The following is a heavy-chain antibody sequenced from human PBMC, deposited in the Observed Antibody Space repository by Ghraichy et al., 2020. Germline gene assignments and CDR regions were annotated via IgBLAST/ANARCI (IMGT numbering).Heavy chain of an antibody. CDR2: IFYSGST. CDR3: ARMGGYKDPLWY. Sequence: SETLSLTCTVSGTPVRSYFWSWIRQPPGKGLEWIGDIFYSGSTNYNPSLKSRVTISIDTSSNQFSLNLSSVTAADTAVYYCARMGGYKDPLWYWGQGTLVAVSS. CDR1: GTPVRSYF. D-gene: IGHD3-10*01. V-gene: IGHV4-59*02. J-gene: IGHJ4*02.